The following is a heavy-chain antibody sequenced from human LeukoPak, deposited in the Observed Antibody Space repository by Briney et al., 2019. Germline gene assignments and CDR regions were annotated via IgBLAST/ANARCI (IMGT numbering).Heavy chain of an antibody. CDR1: GGSIDITNY. D-gene: IGHD5-12*01. J-gene: IGHJ4*02. CDR2: IAHDGTT. V-gene: IGHV4-4*03. CDR3: ARVIGYDQLDY. Sequence: PPGTLSLTCGVSGGSIDITNYWSWVRQAPGKGLEWIGEIAHDGTTNYNPSLRSRVAMSFDRANNQFSLSLTSVTAADTAVYYCARVIGYDQLDYWGQGTLVTVSS.